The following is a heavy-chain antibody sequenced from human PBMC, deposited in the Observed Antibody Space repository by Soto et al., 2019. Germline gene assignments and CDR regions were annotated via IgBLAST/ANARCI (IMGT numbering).Heavy chain of an antibody. CDR2: IYNGETT. V-gene: IGHV3-53*01. CDR1: GFTVNSDY. D-gene: IGHD2-21*01. CDR3: ARDGRGLGKFSLFEY. Sequence: EVQLVESGGGLIQPGGSLRLSCAASGFTVNSDYMNWIRQTPGKGLEWVAFIYNGETTHYADSVKGRFTISSDKSKNTLYLQMNSLRVEDMAVYYCARDGRGLGKFSLFEYWGQGTLVTVSS. J-gene: IGHJ4*02.